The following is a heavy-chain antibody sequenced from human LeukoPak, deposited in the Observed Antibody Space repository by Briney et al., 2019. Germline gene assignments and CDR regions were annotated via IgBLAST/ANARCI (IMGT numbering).Heavy chain of an antibody. D-gene: IGHD3-22*01. J-gene: IGHJ4*02. CDR2: IKRDGSEK. CDR3: ARDQNYYDSSGELYYVY. Sequence: GGSLRLSCAASGFSFNSYWMSWVRQAPGKWLEWVANIKRDGSEKYYVDSVKGRFTISRDNAKNSLYLQMNSLRAEDTAVYYCARDQNYYDSSGELYYVYWGQGTLVTVSS. V-gene: IGHV3-7*01. CDR1: GFSFNSYW.